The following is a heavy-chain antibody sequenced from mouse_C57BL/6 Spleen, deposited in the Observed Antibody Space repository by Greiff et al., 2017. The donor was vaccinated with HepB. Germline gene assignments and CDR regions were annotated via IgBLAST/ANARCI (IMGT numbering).Heavy chain of an antibody. CDR3: ARYYSNPYAMDY. V-gene: IGHV1-54*01. Sequence: QVQLQHSGAELVRPGTSVKVSCKASGYAFTNYLIEWVKQRPGQGLEWIGVINPGSGGTNYNEKFKGKATLTADKSSSTAYMQLSSLTSEDSAVYFCARYYSNPYAMDYWGQGTSVTVSS. J-gene: IGHJ4*01. D-gene: IGHD2-5*01. CDR2: INPGSGGT. CDR1: GYAFTNYL.